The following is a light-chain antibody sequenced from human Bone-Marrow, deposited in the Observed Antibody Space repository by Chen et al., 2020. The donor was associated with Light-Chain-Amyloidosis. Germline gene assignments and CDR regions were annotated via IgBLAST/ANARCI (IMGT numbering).Light chain of an antibody. Sequence: QSALTQPASVSGSPGQSITISCPGTSSDVGGDNHVSWYQQHPDKAPKLMIYEVTNRPSWVPDRFSGSKSDNTASLTISGLQTEDEVDYFCSSYTITNTLVFGSGTRVTVL. CDR3: SSYTITNTLV. CDR1: SSDVGGDNH. V-gene: IGLV2-14*01. CDR2: EVT. J-gene: IGLJ1*01.